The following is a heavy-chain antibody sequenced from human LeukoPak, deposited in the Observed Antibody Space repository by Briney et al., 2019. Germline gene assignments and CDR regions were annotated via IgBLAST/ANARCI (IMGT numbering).Heavy chain of an antibody. D-gene: IGHD2-2*01. CDR3: ARGASPLPVVPAAPDY. Sequence: PSETLSLTCAVYGGSSSGYYWSWIRQPPGKGLEWIGEINHSGSTNYNPSLKSRVTISVDTSKNQFSLKLSSVTAADTAVYYCARGASPLPVVPAAPDYWGQGTLVTVSS. J-gene: IGHJ4*02. V-gene: IGHV4-34*01. CDR2: INHSGST. CDR1: GGSSSGYY.